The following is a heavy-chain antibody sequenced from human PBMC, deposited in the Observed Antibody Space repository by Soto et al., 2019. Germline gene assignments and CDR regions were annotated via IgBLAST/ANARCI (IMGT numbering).Heavy chain of an antibody. CDR2: TYPGGDT. CDR3: TRDVIGSSPFDH. V-gene: IGHV3-53*01. CDR1: GFTVSSYG. J-gene: IGHJ4*02. D-gene: IGHD2-15*01. Sequence: PGGSLRLSCAASGFTVSSYGMNWVRQAPGRGLEWISVTYPGGDTSYADSVEGRFTVFRDNSQNIVYLQMSSLRDEDTAVYFCTRDVIGSSPFDHWGQGSLVTVSS.